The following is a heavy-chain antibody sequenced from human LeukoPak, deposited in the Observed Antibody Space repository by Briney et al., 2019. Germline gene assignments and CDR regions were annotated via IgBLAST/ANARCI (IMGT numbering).Heavy chain of an antibody. J-gene: IGHJ5*02. Sequence: ASVKVSCKASGYTFTGYYMHWVRQAPGQGLEWMGWINPNSGGTNYAQKFQGRVTMTRDTSISTAYMELSRLRSDDTAVYYCAREGIAAADTNWSDPWGQGTLVTVSS. CDR3: AREGIAAADTNWSDP. D-gene: IGHD6-13*01. V-gene: IGHV1-2*02. CDR2: INPNSGGT. CDR1: GYTFTGYY.